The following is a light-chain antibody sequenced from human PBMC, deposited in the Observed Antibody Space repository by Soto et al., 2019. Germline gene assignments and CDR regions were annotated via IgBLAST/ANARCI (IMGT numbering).Light chain of an antibody. CDR3: QSFDSSLRDYV. CDR2: RND. J-gene: IGLJ1*01. V-gene: IGLV1-40*01. Sequence: QAVVTQPPSVSGAPGQRVTISCTGSSSNIGAGYDVHWYQQLPGTAPKLLIYRNDNRPSGVPDRFSGSKSGTSASLAITGLQAEDEADYYCQSFDSSLRDYVFGTGTKVTVL. CDR1: SSNIGAGYD.